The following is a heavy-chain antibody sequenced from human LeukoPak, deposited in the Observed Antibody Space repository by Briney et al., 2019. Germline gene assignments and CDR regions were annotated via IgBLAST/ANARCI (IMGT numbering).Heavy chain of an antibody. CDR3: AREGIPYGYDY. Sequence: PGGSLRLSCAASGFTFSDYYMSWIRQAPGKGLEWVSCISSSSTIYYSDSVKGRFTISRDNAKNSLYLQMNSLRAEDTAVYYCAREGIPYGYDYWGQGTLVTVSS. D-gene: IGHD5-18*01. CDR2: ISSSSTI. V-gene: IGHV3-69-1*01. CDR1: GFTFSDYY. J-gene: IGHJ4*02.